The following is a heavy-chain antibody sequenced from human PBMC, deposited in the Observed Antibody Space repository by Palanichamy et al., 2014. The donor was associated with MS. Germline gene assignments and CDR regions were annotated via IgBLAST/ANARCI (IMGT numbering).Heavy chain of an antibody. V-gene: IGHV1-18*01. CDR1: GYTFTSYG. Sequence: GPSLRVSCKASGYTFTSYGFTWVRQAPGQGLEWMGWISAYNGDTNYAQKFQGRVTMTTDTSTSTAYMELTSLRSDDTAVYYCARDFTMGRTFDYWGQGTLVTVSS. CDR3: ARDFTMGRTFDY. CDR2: ISAYNGDT. J-gene: IGHJ4*02. D-gene: IGHD3-10*01.